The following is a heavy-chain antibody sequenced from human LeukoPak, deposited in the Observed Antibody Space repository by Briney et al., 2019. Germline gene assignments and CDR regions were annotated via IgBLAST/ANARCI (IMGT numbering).Heavy chain of an antibody. CDR3: ASRSSGWSIDY. D-gene: IGHD6-19*01. Sequence: RSSETLCLTCTVSGGSISSYYWSWIRQPAGKGLEWIGRIYISGGTNYNPSLKSRVTMSVDTSKNQFSLKLSSVTAADTAVYYCASRSSGWSIDYWGQGTLVTVSS. J-gene: IGHJ4*02. V-gene: IGHV4-4*07. CDR2: IYISGGT. CDR1: GGSISSYY.